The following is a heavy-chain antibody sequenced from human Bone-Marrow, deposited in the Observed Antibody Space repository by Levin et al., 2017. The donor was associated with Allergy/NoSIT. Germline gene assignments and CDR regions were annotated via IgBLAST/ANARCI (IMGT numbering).Heavy chain of an antibody. J-gene: IGHJ6*02. D-gene: IGHD4-11*01. Sequence: GGSLRLSCAASGFTVSSNYMSWVRQAPGKGLEWVSVIYSGGSTYYADSVKGRFTISRDNSKNTLYLQMNSLRAEDTAVYYCARDATTVSYKPYYYYGMDVWGQGTTVTVSS. V-gene: IGHV3-53*01. CDR3: ARDATTVSYKPYYYYGMDV. CDR1: GFTVSSNY. CDR2: IYSGGST.